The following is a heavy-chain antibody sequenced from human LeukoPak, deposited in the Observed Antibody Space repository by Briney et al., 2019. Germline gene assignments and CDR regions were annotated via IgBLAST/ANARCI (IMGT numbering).Heavy chain of an antibody. CDR1: GFTSSYDW. V-gene: IGHV3-74*03. Sequence: GGSLRLSCATSGFTSSYDWMHWVREAPGEGLVWVSRIKVVAIRTAYADSVKGRFIISRDNAKNTLYLHMNSLRADDTAVYYCARDLGQCSGGGCHPVAFDFWGQGTMVTVSS. D-gene: IGHD2-15*01. CDR3: ARDLGQCSGGGCHPVAFDF. J-gene: IGHJ3*01. CDR2: IKVVAIRT.